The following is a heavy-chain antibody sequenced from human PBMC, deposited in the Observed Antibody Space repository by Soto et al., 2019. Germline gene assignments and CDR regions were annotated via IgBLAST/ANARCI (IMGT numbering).Heavy chain of an antibody. CDR3: ARTIFGVVATKDYYYYYMDV. D-gene: IGHD3-3*01. V-gene: IGHV3-9*01. CDR1: GFTFDDYA. CDR2: ISWNSGSI. Sequence: GGSLRLSCAVSGFTFDDYAMHWVRQAPGKGLEWVSGISWNSGSIGYADSVKGRFTISRDNAKNSLYLQMNSLTAADTAVYYFARTIFGVVATKDYYYYYMDVWGKGTAVTVSS. J-gene: IGHJ6*03.